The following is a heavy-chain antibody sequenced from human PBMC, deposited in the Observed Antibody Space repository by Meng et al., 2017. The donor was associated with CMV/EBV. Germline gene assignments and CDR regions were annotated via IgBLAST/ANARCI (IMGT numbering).Heavy chain of an antibody. CDR3: ARDRRGFLDY. D-gene: IGHD3-10*01. J-gene: IGHJ4*02. Sequence: QLQLQESGPGLVKPSDTLSLHCTVSGGSISSSSYYWGWIRQPPGKGLEWIGSIYYSGSTYYNPSLKSRVTISVDTSKNQFSLKLSSVTAADTAVYYCARDRRGFLDYWGQGTLVTVSS. CDR2: IYYSGST. CDR1: GGSISSSSYY. V-gene: IGHV4-39*07.